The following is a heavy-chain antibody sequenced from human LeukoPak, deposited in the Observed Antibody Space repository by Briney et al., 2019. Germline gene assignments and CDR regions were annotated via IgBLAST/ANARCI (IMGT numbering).Heavy chain of an antibody. CDR2: IRYDGSNK. CDR3: AKSAGTPLYFYMDV. J-gene: IGHJ6*03. CDR1: GFTFSSYG. D-gene: IGHD1-26*01. Sequence: GGSLRLSCAASGFTFSSYGLHWVRQAPGKGLEWVAFIRYDGSNKYYADSVKGRFTISRDNSKNTPYLQMNSLRAEDTAVYYCAKSAGTPLYFYMDVWGKGTTVTVSS. V-gene: IGHV3-30*02.